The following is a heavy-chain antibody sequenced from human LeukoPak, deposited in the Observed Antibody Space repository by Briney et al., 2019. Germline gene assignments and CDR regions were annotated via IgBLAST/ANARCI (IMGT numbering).Heavy chain of an antibody. Sequence: GSLRLSCAASGFTFSSYSMNWVRQAPGKGLEWVSSISSSSSYIYYADSVKGRFTISRDNAKNSLYLQMNSLRAEDTAVYYCARGIDGSGSYTLFDYWGQGTLVTVSS. CDR2: ISSSSSYI. V-gene: IGHV3-21*01. CDR3: ARGIDGSGSYTLFDY. J-gene: IGHJ4*02. D-gene: IGHD3-10*01. CDR1: GFTFSSYS.